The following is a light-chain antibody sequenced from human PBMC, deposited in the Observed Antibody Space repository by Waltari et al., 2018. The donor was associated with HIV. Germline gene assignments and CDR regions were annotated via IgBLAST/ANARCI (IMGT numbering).Light chain of an antibody. CDR3: GTWDSSLSAL. CDR1: STNIGNNY. CDR2: DNN. Sequence: QSVLTQPPSVSAAPGQKVTISCSGSSTNIGNNYVASYQQLPGTAPKLLIYDNNKRPSGIPDRFSGSKSGTSATLGITGLQTGDEADYYCGTWDSSLSALFGGGTKLTVL. V-gene: IGLV1-51*01. J-gene: IGLJ2*01.